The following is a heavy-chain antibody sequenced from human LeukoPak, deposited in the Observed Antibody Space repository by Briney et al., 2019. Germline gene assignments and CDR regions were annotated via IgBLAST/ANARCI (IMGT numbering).Heavy chain of an antibody. CDR3: GRHTDYYDGDY. CDR2: MYYSGNT. V-gene: IGHV4-39*01. D-gene: IGHD3-22*01. CDR1: GGSISSSGYY. Sequence: SETLSLTCIVSGGSISSSGYYWGWIRQSPGKGLEWIGSMYYSGNTYYKPSLKSRVTISLDTSKNQFSLKLSSVTAADTALYYCGRHTDYYDGDYWGQGTVVTVSS. J-gene: IGHJ4*02.